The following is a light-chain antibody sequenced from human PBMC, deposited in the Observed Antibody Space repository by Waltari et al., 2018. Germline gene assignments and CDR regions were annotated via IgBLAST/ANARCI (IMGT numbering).Light chain of an antibody. J-gene: IGKJ4*01. V-gene: IGKV1-39*01. Sequence: DIQMTQSPSSLSASVGDRVTITCRASQTIRSNLNWYQQKAGKAPKLLMYAASSLQSGVPSRFSGIGSGTDFTLTISSLQPEDFATYYCQQSYSTPLTFGGGTKVEIK. CDR2: AAS. CDR1: QTIRSN. CDR3: QQSYSTPLT.